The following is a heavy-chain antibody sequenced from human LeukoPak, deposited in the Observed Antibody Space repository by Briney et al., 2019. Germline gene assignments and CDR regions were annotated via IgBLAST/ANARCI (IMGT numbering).Heavy chain of an antibody. CDR2: MNPNSGNT. V-gene: IGHV1-8*01. CDR1: GYTFTSYD. CDR3: ARGVDSSSWLDY. D-gene: IGHD6-13*01. Sequence: ASVKVSCKASGYTFTSYDINWVRQATGQGLEWMGWMNPNSGNTGYAQKFQGRVTMTRNTSISTAYMELSSLRSEDTAVYYCARGVDSSSWLDYWGQGTLVTVSS. J-gene: IGHJ4*02.